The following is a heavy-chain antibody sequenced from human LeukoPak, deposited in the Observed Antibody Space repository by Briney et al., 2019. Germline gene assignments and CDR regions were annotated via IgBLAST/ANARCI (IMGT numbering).Heavy chain of an antibody. CDR3: ARDLKYYYDSSGYYTSQGYFDL. J-gene: IGHJ2*01. V-gene: IGHV3-20*01. CDR2: INWNGGST. D-gene: IGHD3-22*01. CDR1: GFSFDDYG. Sequence: PGGSLRLSCAASGFSFDDYGMSWVRQAPGKGLEWVSGINWNGGSTGYVDSVKGRFTISRDNAKNSLYLQMNSLRAEDTALYHCARDLKYYYDSSGYYTSQGYFDLWGRGTLVSVSS.